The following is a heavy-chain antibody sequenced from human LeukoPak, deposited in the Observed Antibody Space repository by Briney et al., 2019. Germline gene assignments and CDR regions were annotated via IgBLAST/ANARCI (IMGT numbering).Heavy chain of an antibody. CDR2: INHSGST. Sequence: PSETLSLTCTVSGYSISNGYYWGWIRQPPGKGLEWIGEINHSGSTNYNPSLKSRVTISVDTSKNQFSLKLSSVTAADTAVYYCARIQAYYDSSGYYPGYYYYYYMDVWGKGTTVTISS. J-gene: IGHJ6*03. V-gene: IGHV4-38-2*02. CDR3: ARIQAYYDSSGYYPGYYYYYYMDV. D-gene: IGHD3-22*01. CDR1: GYSISNGYY.